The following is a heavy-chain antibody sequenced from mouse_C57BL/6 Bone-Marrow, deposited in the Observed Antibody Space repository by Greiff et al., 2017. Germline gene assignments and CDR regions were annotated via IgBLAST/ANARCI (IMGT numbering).Heavy chain of an antibody. CDR2: IYPGSGNT. Sequence: VQLQQSGPELVKPGASVKISCKASGYSFTSYYIHWVKQRPGQGLEWIGWIYPGSGNTKYNEKFKGKATLTAYTSSSTAYMQLSSLTSEDSAVYYCARDYGSSYGYAMDYWGQGTSVTVSS. CDR3: ARDYGSSYGYAMDY. D-gene: IGHD1-1*01. J-gene: IGHJ4*01. CDR1: GYSFTSYY. V-gene: IGHV1-66*01.